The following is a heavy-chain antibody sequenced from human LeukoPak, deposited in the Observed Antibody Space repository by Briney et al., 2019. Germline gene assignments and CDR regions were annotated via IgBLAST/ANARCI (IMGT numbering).Heavy chain of an antibody. V-gene: IGHV3-23*01. J-gene: IGHJ4*02. Sequence: GGSLRLSCAASGFTFSSYTMNWVRQAPGKGLEWVSGISGSGRRTYYADSVKGRFTISRDNAKNSLYLQMNSLRAEDTAVYYCARSGYSSGLGGDYWGQGTLVTVSS. D-gene: IGHD6-19*01. CDR3: ARSGYSSGLGGDY. CDR2: ISGSGRRT. CDR1: GFTFSSYT.